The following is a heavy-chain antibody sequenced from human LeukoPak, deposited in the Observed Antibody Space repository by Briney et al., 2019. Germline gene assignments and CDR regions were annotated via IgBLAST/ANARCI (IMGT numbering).Heavy chain of an antibody. CDR2: INPNSATT. CDR1: GYTLTDYD. Sequence: GASVTVSSKTSGYTLTDYDVHWVRQAPGQGLEWMGWINPNSATTNYAQRLQGRVTFTRDTSLSVAYMELSSLTSEDAAVYFCARGDFGETNTAFDVWGQGTLVAVSS. V-gene: IGHV1-8*03. J-gene: IGHJ3*01. D-gene: IGHD4-17*01. CDR3: ARGDFGETNTAFDV.